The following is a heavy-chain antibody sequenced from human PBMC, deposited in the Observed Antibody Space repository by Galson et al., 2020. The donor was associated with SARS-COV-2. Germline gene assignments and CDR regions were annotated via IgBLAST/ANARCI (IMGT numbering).Heavy chain of an antibody. CDR2: ISYDGSNK. Sequence: GGSLRLSCAASGFTFSSYAMHWVRQAPGKGLEWVAVISYDGSNKYYADSVKGRFTISRDNSKNTLYLQMNSLRAEDTAVYYCARGQDWNFDYWGQGTLVTVSS. CDR3: ARGQDWNFDY. CDR1: GFTFSSYA. V-gene: IGHV3-30*04. J-gene: IGHJ4*02. D-gene: IGHD2-21*01.